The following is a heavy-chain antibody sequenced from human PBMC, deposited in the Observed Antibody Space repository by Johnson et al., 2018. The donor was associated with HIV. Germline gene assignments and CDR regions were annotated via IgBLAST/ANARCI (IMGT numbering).Heavy chain of an antibody. D-gene: IGHD6-13*01. CDR1: GFTFDDYG. J-gene: IGHJ3*02. CDR2: INWNGGST. V-gene: IGHV3-20*04. CDR3: ARAFETYSSSWSDAFDI. Sequence: VQLLESGGGLVQPGGSLRLSCAASGFTFDDYGMSWVRQAPGKGLEWVSGINWNGGSTGYADSVKGRFTISRDNAKNSLYLQMNSLRAEDTALYYCARAFETYSSSWSDAFDIWGQGTMVTVSS.